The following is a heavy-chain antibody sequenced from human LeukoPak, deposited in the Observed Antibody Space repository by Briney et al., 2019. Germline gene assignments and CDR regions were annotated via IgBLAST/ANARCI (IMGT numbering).Heavy chain of an antibody. CDR2: IYYSGST. Sequence: SETLSLTCTVSGGSISSYYWSWIRQPPGKGLEWIGYIYYSGSTNYNPSLKSRVTISVDTSKNQFSLKLSSVTAADTAAYYCARDGVVAATDDAFDIWGQGTMVTVSS. CDR3: ARDGVVAATDDAFDI. CDR1: GGSISSYY. V-gene: IGHV4-59*01. D-gene: IGHD2-15*01. J-gene: IGHJ3*02.